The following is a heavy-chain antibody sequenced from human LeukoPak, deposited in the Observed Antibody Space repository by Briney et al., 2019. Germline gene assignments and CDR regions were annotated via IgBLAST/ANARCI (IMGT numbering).Heavy chain of an antibody. CDR2: ISGGGGTT. CDR1: GFTFDNYA. CDR3: AKDGRVGAIDY. V-gene: IGHV3-23*01. D-gene: IGHD1-26*01. Sequence: GGSLRLSCAASGFTFDNYAMNWVRQAPGKGLDWVSAISGGGGTTDYANSVKGRFTISRDNSKNTLYLQMNSLRAEDTAVYYCAKDGRVGAIDYWGQGTLVTVSS. J-gene: IGHJ4*02.